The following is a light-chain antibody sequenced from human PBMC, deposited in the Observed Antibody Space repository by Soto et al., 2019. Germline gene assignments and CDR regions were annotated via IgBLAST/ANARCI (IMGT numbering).Light chain of an antibody. CDR1: QSVSTY. CDR2: AAS. J-gene: IGKJ1*01. Sequence: DIQMTQSPSSLSASIGDRVTITCRASQSVSTYLNWYQQKPGKAPKVLIYAASSLQSGVPSRFSGSGSGTDFTLTISSLQPEDFATYYCQQSYITPRTFGPGTKVDIK. V-gene: IGKV1-39*01. CDR3: QQSYITPRT.